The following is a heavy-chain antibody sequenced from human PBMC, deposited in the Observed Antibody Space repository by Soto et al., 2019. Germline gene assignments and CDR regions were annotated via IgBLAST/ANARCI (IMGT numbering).Heavy chain of an antibody. J-gene: IGHJ4*02. CDR3: AKDAYDSSWYGRFDY. CDR1: GFTFSSYA. CDR2: ISGGGGST. D-gene: IGHD6-13*01. V-gene: IGHV3-23*01. Sequence: EVQLLESGGGLVQPGGSLRLSCAASGFTFSSYAMSWVRQAPGKGLEWVSAISGGGGSTFYADSVRGRFTISRGNSKNTLYLQLNSLRADDTAIYYCAKDAYDSSWYGRFDYWGQGTLVTVSS.